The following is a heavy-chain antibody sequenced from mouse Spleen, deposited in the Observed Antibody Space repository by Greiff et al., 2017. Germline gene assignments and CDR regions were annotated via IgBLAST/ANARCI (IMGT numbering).Heavy chain of an antibody. Sequence: EVQGVESGGDLVKPGGSLKLSCAASGFTFSSYGMSWVRQTPDKRLEWVATISSGGSYTYYPDSVKGRFTISRDNAKNTLYLQMSSLKSEDTAMYYCARHGGTGYFDVWGTGTTVTVSS. CDR2: ISSGGSYT. D-gene: IGHD1-1*02. CDR1: GFTFSSYG. V-gene: IGHV5-6*01. CDR3: ARHGGTGYFDV. J-gene: IGHJ1*03.